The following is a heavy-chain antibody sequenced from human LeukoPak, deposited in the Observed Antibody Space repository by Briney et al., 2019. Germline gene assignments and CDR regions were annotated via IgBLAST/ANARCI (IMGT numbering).Heavy chain of an antibody. CDR2: MNPSTGRT. V-gene: IGHV1-8*01. CDR3: AGLSQTPDYYSSGGYYYLGY. CDR1: RYTFSSYD. J-gene: IGHJ4*02. Sequence: ASVKVSCKASRYTFSSYDINWVREAAGQGLEWMGWMNPSTGRTGFAQKFQGRLTMTRDTSISTAYMELSSLRSEDTAVYYCAGLSQTPDYYSSGGYYYLGYWGQGTPVTVSS. D-gene: IGHD3-22*01.